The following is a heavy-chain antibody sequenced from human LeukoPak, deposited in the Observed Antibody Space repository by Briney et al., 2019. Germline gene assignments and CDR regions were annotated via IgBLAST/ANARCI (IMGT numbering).Heavy chain of an antibody. V-gene: IGHV4-59*12. CDR1: GGSISNYY. D-gene: IGHD3-9*01. CDR2: IYYSGST. CDR3: ARGPSPGYFDWLTHFDY. J-gene: IGHJ4*02. Sequence: PSETLSLTCTVSGGSISNYYWSWIRQPPGKGLEWIGYIYYSGSTNYNPSLKSRVTISVDTSKNQFSLKLSSVTAADTAVYYCARGPSPGYFDWLTHFDYWGQGTLVTVSS.